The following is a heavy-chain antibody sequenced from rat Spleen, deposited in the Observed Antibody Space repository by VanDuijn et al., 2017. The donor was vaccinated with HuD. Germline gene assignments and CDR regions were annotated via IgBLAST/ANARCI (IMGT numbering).Heavy chain of an antibody. V-gene: IGHV3-1*01. CDR3: ARSRYFDY. CDR1: GYSIPSNY. Sequence: EVQLQESGPGLVKPSQSLSLTCSVTGYSIPSNYWDWIRKFPGNKMEWMGYISYSGSTSYNPSLKSRISITRDTSKNQFFLQLNSVSTEDTATYYCARSRYFDYWGQGVMVTVSS. CDR2: ISYSGST. J-gene: IGHJ2*01.